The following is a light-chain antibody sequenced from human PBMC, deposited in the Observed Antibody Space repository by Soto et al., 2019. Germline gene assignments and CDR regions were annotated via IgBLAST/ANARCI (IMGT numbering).Light chain of an antibody. Sequence: DIQMTQSPTSLSAFVGDRVTITCQASQDINIYLNWYQQKPGKAPKLLIYDASNLATRVPSRFSGSRSETDFTFSISSLQPEDIATYDCQQYGNLPLTFGGGTKVEV. CDR1: QDINIY. J-gene: IGKJ4*01. CDR3: QQYGNLPLT. V-gene: IGKV1-33*01. CDR2: DAS.